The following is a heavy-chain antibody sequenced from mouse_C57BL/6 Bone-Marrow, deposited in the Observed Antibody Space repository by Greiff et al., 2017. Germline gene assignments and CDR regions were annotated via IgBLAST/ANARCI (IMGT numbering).Heavy chain of an antibody. J-gene: IGHJ2*01. D-gene: IGHD2-2*01. CDR2: INPGSGGT. Sequence: VQLQQSGAELVRPGTSVKVSCKASGYAFTNYLIEWVKQRPGQGLEWIGVINPGSGGTNYNEKFKGKATLTADKSSSTAYMQLSSLTSEDSAVYFCARREGYGYDGDYWGQGTTLTVSS. CDR3: ARREGYGYDGDY. CDR1: GYAFTNYL. V-gene: IGHV1-54*01.